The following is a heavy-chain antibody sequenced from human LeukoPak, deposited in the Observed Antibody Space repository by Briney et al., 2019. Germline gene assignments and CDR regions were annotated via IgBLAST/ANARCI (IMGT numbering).Heavy chain of an antibody. CDR2: ISSSGSTI. J-gene: IGHJ4*02. V-gene: IGHV3-11*04. Sequence: PGGSLRLSCAASGFTFSDYYMSWIRQAPGKGLEWVSYISSSGSTIYYADSVKGRFTISKATANNSLYLQMNSLRAEDTAVYYCARAAAAGRFLDYWGQGTLVTVSS. CDR1: GFTFSDYY. D-gene: IGHD6-13*01. CDR3: ARAAAAGRFLDY.